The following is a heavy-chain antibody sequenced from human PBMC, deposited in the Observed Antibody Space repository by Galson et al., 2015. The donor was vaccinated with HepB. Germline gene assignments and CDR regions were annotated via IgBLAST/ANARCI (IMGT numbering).Heavy chain of an antibody. CDR1: GGSISSYY. Sequence: LSLTCTVSGGSISSYYWSWIRQPPGKGLEWIGYIYYSGSTNYNPSLKSRVTISVDTSKNQFSLKLSSVTAADTAVYYCARDHGYCSGGSCYYDAFDIWGQGTMVTVSS. V-gene: IGHV4-59*01. J-gene: IGHJ3*02. CDR3: ARDHGYCSGGSCYYDAFDI. CDR2: IYYSGST. D-gene: IGHD2-15*01.